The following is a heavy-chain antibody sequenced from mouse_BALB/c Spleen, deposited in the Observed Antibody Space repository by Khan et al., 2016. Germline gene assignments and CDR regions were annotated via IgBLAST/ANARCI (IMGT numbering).Heavy chain of an antibody. D-gene: IGHD4-1*02. CDR3: ATNWYYHAMDY. V-gene: IGHV9-3*02. Sequence: QIQLVQSGPELKKPGETVKISCKASGYTFTNYGMNWVKQAPGKGLEWMGWINTNTGEPKYAEEFKGRFVFSLETSASTAYLQINNLKNEDTATYFCATNWYYHAMDYGGQGTSVTVSS. CDR1: GYTFTNYG. J-gene: IGHJ4*01. CDR2: INTNTGEP.